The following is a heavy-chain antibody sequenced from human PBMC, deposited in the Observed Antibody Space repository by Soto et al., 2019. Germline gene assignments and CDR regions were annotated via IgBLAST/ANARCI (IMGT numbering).Heavy chain of an antibody. CDR3: ARVPPYSSRSYYYYGMDV. CDR2: IYYSGST. D-gene: IGHD6-13*01. Sequence: PSETLSLTCTVSGGSISSYYWSWIRQPPGKGLEWIGYIYYSGSTNYNPSLKSRVTISVDTSKNQFSLKLSSVTAADTAVYYCARVPPYSSRSYYYYGMDVWGHGTTVTVSS. J-gene: IGHJ6*02. CDR1: GGSISSYY. V-gene: IGHV4-59*01.